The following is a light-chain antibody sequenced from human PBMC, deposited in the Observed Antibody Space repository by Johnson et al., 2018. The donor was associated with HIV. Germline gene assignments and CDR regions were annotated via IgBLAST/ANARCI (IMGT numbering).Light chain of an antibody. Sequence: QSVLTQPPSVSAAPGQTVTISCSGSSSNIGNNYVSWYQQLPGTAPKLLIYDNNKRPSGIPDRFSGSKSGTSATLGITGLQTGDAAHYYCGTWDSSLSALWVCGTGTKFTVL. CDR1: SSNIGNNY. V-gene: IGLV1-51*01. CDR2: DNN. CDR3: GTWDSSLSALWV. J-gene: IGLJ1*01.